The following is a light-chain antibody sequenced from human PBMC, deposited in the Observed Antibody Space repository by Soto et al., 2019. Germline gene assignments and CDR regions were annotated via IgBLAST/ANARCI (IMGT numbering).Light chain of an antibody. CDR2: GTS. J-gene: IGKJ1*01. Sequence: IVFTQSPCTLSLSQGDRATLSCRASQSLSSHFLAWYQQKPGQAPRLLIHGTSSRATGIPDRFSGSGSGTDFTLTINSLEPEDFAVYYCQHFGSSLRTFGQGTKVDIK. CDR3: QHFGSSLRT. CDR1: QSLSSHF. V-gene: IGKV3-20*01.